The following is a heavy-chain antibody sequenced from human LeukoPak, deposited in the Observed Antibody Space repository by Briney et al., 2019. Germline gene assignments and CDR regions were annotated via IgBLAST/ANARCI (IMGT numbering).Heavy chain of an antibody. J-gene: IGHJ4*02. CDR2: IRSKAYGGTT. Sequence: GRSLRLSCTASGFTFGDYAMSWVRQAPGKGLEWVGFIRSKAYGGTTEYAASVKGRFTISRDDSKSIAYLQMNSLKTEDTAVYYCTRDPYSSSWPREARDYWGQGTLVTVSS. CDR3: TRDPYSSSWPREARDY. V-gene: IGHV3-49*04. D-gene: IGHD6-13*01. CDR1: GFTFGDYA.